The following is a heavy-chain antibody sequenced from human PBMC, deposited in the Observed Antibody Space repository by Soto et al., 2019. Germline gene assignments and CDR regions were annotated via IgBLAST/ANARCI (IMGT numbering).Heavy chain of an antibody. CDR2: ISAFKGYT. CDR3: ARIDDYYDSSGHYFTFFNY. V-gene: IGHV1-18*01. J-gene: IGHJ4*02. D-gene: IGHD3-22*01. Sequence: ASVKVCCKASGYMFTSYGIGWVRQAPGQGLEWMGWISAFKGYTKYPQRLQGRVTMTTDTPTSTAYMELRSLRSDDTAVYYCARIDDYYDSSGHYFTFFNYWGQGSLVTVSS. CDR1: GYMFTSYG.